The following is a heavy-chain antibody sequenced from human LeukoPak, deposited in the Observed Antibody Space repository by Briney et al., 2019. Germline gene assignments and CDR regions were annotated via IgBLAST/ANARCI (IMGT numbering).Heavy chain of an antibody. Sequence: ASVKVSCKASGYTFTSYGISWVRQAPGQGLEWMEWISAYNGNTNYAQKLQGRVTMTTDTSTSTAYMELRSLRSDDTAVYYCARDRLDYYYGSSFLDYWGQGTLVTVSS. J-gene: IGHJ4*02. D-gene: IGHD3-10*01. CDR1: GYTFTSYG. V-gene: IGHV1-18*01. CDR3: ARDRLDYYYGSSFLDY. CDR2: ISAYNGNT.